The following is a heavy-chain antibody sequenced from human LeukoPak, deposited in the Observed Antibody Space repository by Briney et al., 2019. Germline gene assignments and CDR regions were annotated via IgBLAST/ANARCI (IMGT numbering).Heavy chain of an antibody. Sequence: GSSLSLSCAASGFTFPNYAMHWVRQAPGKGLEWLAAIWYDGVNTFYADSVKGRFIISRDNSRNTLSLQMNNVRGDDTAVYYCSKAGASGQNSFDYWGQGTLVAVSS. V-gene: IGHV3-33*06. CDR2: IWYDGVNT. CDR3: SKAGASGQNSFDY. D-gene: IGHD3-10*01. J-gene: IGHJ4*02. CDR1: GFTFPNYA.